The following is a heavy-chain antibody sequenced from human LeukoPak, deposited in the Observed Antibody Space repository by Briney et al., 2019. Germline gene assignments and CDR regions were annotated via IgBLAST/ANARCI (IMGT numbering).Heavy chain of an antibody. CDR3: AREGLGYGSGSYPFDY. CDR1: GGSFSGYY. Sequence: PSETLSLTCAVYGGSFSGYYWSWIRQPPGKGLEWIGEINHSGSTNYNPSLKSRVTISVDTSKNQFSLKLSSVTAADTAVYYCAREGLGYGSGSYPFDYWGQGTLVTVSS. CDR2: INHSGST. V-gene: IGHV4-34*01. J-gene: IGHJ4*02. D-gene: IGHD3-10*01.